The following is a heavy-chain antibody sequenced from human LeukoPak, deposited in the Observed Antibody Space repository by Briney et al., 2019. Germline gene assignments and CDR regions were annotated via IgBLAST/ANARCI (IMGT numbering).Heavy chain of an antibody. CDR1: VYIYPNYD. Sequence: ASVTVSFKSSVYIYPNYDISWVRQATGQGLAWMGWLNTNSGNTGYARKFQGRVTLNRTTSLNTAYMEDHRQPSEGPAGYLWSGGMCSSSSCFFDPWGQGTLVTVSS. D-gene: IGHD2-2*01. J-gene: IGHJ5*02. V-gene: IGHV1-8*03. CDR3: SGGMCSSSSCFFDP. CDR2: LNTNSGNT.